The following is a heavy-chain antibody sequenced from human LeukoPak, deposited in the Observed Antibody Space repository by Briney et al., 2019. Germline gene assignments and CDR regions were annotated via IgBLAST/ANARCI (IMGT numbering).Heavy chain of an antibody. CDR2: IGIDSGNT. V-gene: IGHV3-48*01. CDR3: ARDRNYAFDN. J-gene: IGHJ4*02. Sequence: GGSLRLSCTASGFPFIEYSMNWVRQVPGKGLEWIAYIGIDSGNTKYADSVRGRFTISADKTKNSLYLQMNSLRVEDTAVYYCARDRNYAFDNWGQGTLVSVAS. D-gene: IGHD1-7*01. CDR1: GFPFIEYS.